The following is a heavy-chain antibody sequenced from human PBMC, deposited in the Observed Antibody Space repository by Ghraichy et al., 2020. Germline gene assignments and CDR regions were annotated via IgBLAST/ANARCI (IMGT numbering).Heavy chain of an antibody. CDR2: IKRDVDNWAT. CDR1: GFTFSHAW. J-gene: IGHJ4*02. V-gene: IGHV3-15*01. Sequence: GGSLRLSCAASGFTFSHAWMSWIRQAPGKGMEWVGRIKRDVDNWATDYAAPVKGRFTISRDDSTNMVYLQMNSLKIDDTAVYFCTADFYNVGAANGSPDFWGQGTPVTVSS. D-gene: IGHD1-26*01. CDR3: TADFYNVGAANGSPDF.